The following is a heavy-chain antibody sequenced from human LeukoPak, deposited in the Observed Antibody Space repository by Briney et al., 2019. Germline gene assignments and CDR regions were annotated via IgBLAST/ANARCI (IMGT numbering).Heavy chain of an antibody. CDR3: GRFTRSGDSVY. V-gene: IGHV3-7*01. J-gene: IGHJ4*02. Sequence: GGSLRLSCAASGFPFSSYGMHRVRQAPGKGLEWVANIKQDGSEKQYVDSVKGRFAISRDNAENSLYLQMNSLKAEDTAVYYCGRFTRSGDSVYWGQGTLVTVSS. CDR2: IKQDGSEK. CDR1: GFPFSSYG. D-gene: IGHD7-27*01.